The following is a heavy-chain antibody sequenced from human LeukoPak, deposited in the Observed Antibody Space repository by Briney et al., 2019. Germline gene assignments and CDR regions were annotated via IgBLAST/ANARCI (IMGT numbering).Heavy chain of an antibody. CDR1: GFIFDHYT. Sequence: GGSLRLSCAASGFIFDHYTMHWVRQAPGKGLEWVSLISWDGGSTYYADSVKGRFTISRDNSKNSLSQQMNSLRAEDTALYYCAKDGKNYFDYWGQGTLVTVSS. CDR3: AKDGKNYFDY. V-gene: IGHV3-43*01. J-gene: IGHJ4*02. CDR2: ISWDGGST.